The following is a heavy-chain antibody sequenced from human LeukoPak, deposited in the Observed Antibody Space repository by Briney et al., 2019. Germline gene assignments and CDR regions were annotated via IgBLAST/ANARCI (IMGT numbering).Heavy chain of an antibody. CDR2: INTNGGGT. Sequence: ASVKVSCKASGYTFTSYYMHWVRQAPGQGHERMGIINTNGGGTNYAQKFQGRVTMTRDTSISTAYMDLSRLRSDDTAVYYCARAPRRGYSYGYGGDYWGQGTLVTVSS. V-gene: IGHV1-2*02. J-gene: IGHJ4*02. CDR3: ARAPRRGYSYGYGGDY. D-gene: IGHD5-18*01. CDR1: GYTFTSYY.